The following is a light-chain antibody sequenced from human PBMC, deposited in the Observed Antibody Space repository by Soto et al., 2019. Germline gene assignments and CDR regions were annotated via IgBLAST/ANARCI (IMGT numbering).Light chain of an antibody. CDR2: WAS. Sequence: DIVMTQSPDSLAVSLGERATINCKSSQSVLSSSNNKNYLAWFQQKPRQAPKLLIYWASTRGSGVPDRFSGSGSGTDFTLSISSLQAEDVAVYYGQHYYAFPLTGGGGTKVEIK. V-gene: IGKV4-1*01. J-gene: IGKJ4*01. CDR1: QSVLSSSNNKNY. CDR3: QHYYAFPLT.